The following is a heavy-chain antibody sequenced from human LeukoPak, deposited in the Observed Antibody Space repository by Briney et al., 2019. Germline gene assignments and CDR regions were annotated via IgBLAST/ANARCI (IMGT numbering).Heavy chain of an antibody. D-gene: IGHD5-24*01. CDR2: MNPNSGNA. CDR1: GYTFTNCE. V-gene: IGHV1-8*01. J-gene: IGHJ5*02. CDR3: VRSATTAAVVWFDA. Sequence: GASVKVSFKASGYTFTNCEINWVRQATGQGPEWMGWMNPNSGNAGYEQKFQGRVTMTRDISMSTVYMELSSLRSEDTAVYYCVRSATTAAVVWFDAWGQGTLVTVSS.